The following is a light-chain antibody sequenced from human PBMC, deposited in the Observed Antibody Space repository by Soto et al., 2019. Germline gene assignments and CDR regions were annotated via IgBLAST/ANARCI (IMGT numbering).Light chain of an antibody. V-gene: IGLV2-14*03. Sequence: QSALTQPASVSGSPGQSITISCTGARTEVDGHDYVSWYQQQPGQAPKLINFDVHNRPSGVSSSFSGSKSGDTASLTISGLRAEDDGDYYCSSYTASTPFYVFGTGTKVTVL. CDR3: SSYTASTPFYV. CDR1: RTEVDGHDY. CDR2: DVH. J-gene: IGLJ1*01.